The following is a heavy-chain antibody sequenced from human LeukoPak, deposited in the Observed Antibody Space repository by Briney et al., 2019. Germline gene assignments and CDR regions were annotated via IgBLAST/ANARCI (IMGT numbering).Heavy chain of an antibody. CDR3: ARDRAANQDWVEFDP. CDR2: IRDSGEA. Sequence: GGSLRLSCAASGLIFSSYAMSWVRQAPGKGLEWVGLIRDSGEAFYADFARGRFAISRDESENTLYLQMNSLRVEDTAVYFCARDRAANQDWVEFDPWGQGTPVIVSS. CDR1: GLIFSSYA. J-gene: IGHJ5*02. V-gene: IGHV3-23*01. D-gene: IGHD3/OR15-3a*01.